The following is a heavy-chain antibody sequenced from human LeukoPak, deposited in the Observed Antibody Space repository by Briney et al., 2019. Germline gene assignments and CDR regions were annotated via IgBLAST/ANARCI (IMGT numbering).Heavy chain of an antibody. CDR2: IYSGGGNT. CDR3: AGGGAAADTFDY. J-gene: IGHJ4*02. CDR1: GFIVSSNY. V-gene: IGHV3-53*01. Sequence: PGGSLRLSCAASGFIVSSNYMSWVRQAPGKGLEWVSVIYSGGGNTYYADSVKGRFTISRDNSKNTLYLQMNSLRAEDTAVYYCAGGGAAADTFDYWGRGALVTVSS. D-gene: IGHD6-13*01.